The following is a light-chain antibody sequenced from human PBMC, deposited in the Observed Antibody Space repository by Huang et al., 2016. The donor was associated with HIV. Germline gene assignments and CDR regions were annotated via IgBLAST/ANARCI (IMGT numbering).Light chain of an antibody. CDR2: AAS. CDR1: QTVDMY. Sequence: DIQMTQSPSSLSASICDRVTMSCRASQTVDMYLNWYQQTQGRSPKRLIYAASNLQSDVPSSFSCTGFGTNFTLTISSLQPEDFVIYFCQQTYNVPRTFGQGTALEIK. CDR3: QQTYNVPRT. J-gene: IGKJ2*01. V-gene: IGKV1-39*01.